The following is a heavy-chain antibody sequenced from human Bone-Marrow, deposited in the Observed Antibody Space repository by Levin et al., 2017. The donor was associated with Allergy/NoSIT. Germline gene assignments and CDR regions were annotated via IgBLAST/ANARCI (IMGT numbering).Heavy chain of an antibody. CDR3: VREFRLDYNYGYGPQYLDV. J-gene: IGHJ4*02. CDR1: GFVFSNYA. Sequence: GGSLRLSCAASGFVFSNYAMHWVRQAPGRGLEWVAALSKDGRHPYYADSMKGRFTTSRDNSQNTLYLQINSLEVADTAVYYCVREFRLDYNYGYGPQYLDVWGQGTLVTVSS. CDR2: LSKDGRHP. D-gene: IGHD5-18*01. V-gene: IGHV3-30*04.